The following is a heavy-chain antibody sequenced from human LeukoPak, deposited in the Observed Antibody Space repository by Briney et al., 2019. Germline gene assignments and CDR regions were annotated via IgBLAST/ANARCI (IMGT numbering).Heavy chain of an antibody. Sequence: NPGGPVRLPCGACGFPYSSYSMNWVRQAPGRGVEGVSSISSSSSYIYYAHSVKGRFTISRDNAKNSLYLQMNSLRAEDTAVYYCARDTVAVAGGFDYWGQGTLVTVSS. CDR1: GFPYSSYS. D-gene: IGHD6-19*01. CDR2: ISSSSSYI. J-gene: IGHJ4*02. CDR3: ARDTVAVAGGFDY. V-gene: IGHV3-21*01.